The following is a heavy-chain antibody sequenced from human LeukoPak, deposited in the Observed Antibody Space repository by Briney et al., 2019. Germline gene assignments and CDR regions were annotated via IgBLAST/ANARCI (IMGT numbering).Heavy chain of an antibody. CDR2: ISAYNGNT. CDR3: VGSSGYYNFDY. J-gene: IGHJ4*02. D-gene: IGHD3-22*01. CDR1: GYTFTSYG. Sequence: ASVKVSCKASGYTFTSYGISWVRQAPGQGLEWMRWISAYNGNTNYAQKLQGRVTMTTDTSTSTAYMELRSLRSDDTAVYYCVGSSGYYNFDYWGQGTLVTVSS. V-gene: IGHV1-18*01.